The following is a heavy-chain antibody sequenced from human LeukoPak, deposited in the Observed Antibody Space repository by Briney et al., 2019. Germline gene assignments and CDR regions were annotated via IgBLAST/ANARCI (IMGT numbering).Heavy chain of an antibody. CDR3: ARRGRGKYGDYFYFDY. J-gene: IGHJ4*02. CDR1: GGSISSYY. Sequence: SETLSLTCTVSGGSISSYYWSWIRQPPGKGLEWIGYIYYSGSTNYNPSLKSRVTISVDTSKNQFSLKLSSVTAADTAVYYCARRGRGKYGDYFYFDYWGQGTLVTVSS. V-gene: IGHV4-59*01. CDR2: IYYSGST. D-gene: IGHD4-17*01.